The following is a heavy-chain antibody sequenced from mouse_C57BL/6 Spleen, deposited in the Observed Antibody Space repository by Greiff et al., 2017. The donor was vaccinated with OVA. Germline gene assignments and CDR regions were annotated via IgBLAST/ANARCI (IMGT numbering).Heavy chain of an antibody. CDR3: ARRSSYDYYAMDY. Sequence: EVKVEESGGGLVKPGGSLKLSCAASGFTFSDYGMHWVRQAPEKGLEWVAYISSGSSTIYYADTVKGRFTISRDNAKNTLFLQMTSLRSEDTAMYYCARRSSYDYYAMDYWGQGTSVTVSS. D-gene: IGHD1-1*01. J-gene: IGHJ4*01. CDR1: GFTFSDYG. V-gene: IGHV5-17*01. CDR2: ISSGSSTI.